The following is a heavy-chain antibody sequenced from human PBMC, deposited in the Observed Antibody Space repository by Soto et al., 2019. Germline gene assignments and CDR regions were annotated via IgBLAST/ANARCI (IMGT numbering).Heavy chain of an antibody. D-gene: IGHD2-21*02. Sequence: PSETLSLTCYVSGGSISSTYWWTWVRQPPGKGLEWIGEIYHTGITSYNPSLKSRVTISVDKPNNQFSLKLTSMTAADTAVYYCARGGYGGNSGLGHLDYWGQGTLVTVSS. V-gene: IGHV4-4*02. CDR1: GGSISSTYW. CDR3: ARGGYGGNSGLGHLDY. CDR2: IYHTGIT. J-gene: IGHJ4*02.